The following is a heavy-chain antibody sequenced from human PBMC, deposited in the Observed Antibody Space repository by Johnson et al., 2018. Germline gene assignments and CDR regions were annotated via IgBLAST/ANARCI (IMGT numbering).Heavy chain of an antibody. V-gene: IGHV3-23*04. D-gene: IGHD5-12*01. CDR1: GFTFSSYA. CDR3: ARDTVVATIYYGLDV. CDR2: ISGSGGST. J-gene: IGHJ6*02. Sequence: VQLVETGGGVVQPGRSXRLSCAASGFTFSSYAMSWVRQAPGKGLEWVSAISGSGGSTYYADPVTGRFTISRDNSKNTLYLQMNSLRADDTAVDYCARDTVVATIYYGLDVWGQGTTVTVSS.